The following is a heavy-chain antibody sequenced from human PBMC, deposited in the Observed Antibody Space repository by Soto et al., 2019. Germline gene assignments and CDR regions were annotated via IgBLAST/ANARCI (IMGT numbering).Heavy chain of an antibody. D-gene: IGHD6-13*01. CDR3: ARLSGSWQSGFDP. CDR1: GGSISSNDFY. Sequence: QVQLQESGPGLVKPSQTLSLTCIVSGGSISSNDFYWSWIRQHPGKGLEWIGYIYYSGNTYYNPSLKSRVTILVDTAKNKFSLKVSSVTAADTAVYYCARLSGSWQSGFDPWGQGTLVTVSS. V-gene: IGHV4-31*03. CDR2: IYYSGNT. J-gene: IGHJ5*02.